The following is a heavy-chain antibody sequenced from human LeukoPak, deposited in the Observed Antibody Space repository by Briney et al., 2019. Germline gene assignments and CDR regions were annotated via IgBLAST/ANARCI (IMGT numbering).Heavy chain of an antibody. CDR2: LYTGGNT. J-gene: IGHJ4*02. V-gene: IGHV3-53*01. D-gene: IGHD3-10*02. CDR1: GSRVNSNS. Sequence: GGSLRLSCTASGSRVNSNSMTWVRQAPGKGLEWVSVLYTGGNTYYAESVQGRFSISRDNSRNTLYLQMNSLRAEDTAVYYCARGFYFVGRQPAYAFDFWGLGTLVTVSS. CDR3: ARGFYFVGRQPAYAFDF.